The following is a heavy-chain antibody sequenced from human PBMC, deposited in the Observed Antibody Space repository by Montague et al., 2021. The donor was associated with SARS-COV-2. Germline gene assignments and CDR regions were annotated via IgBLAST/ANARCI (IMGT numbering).Heavy chain of an antibody. V-gene: IGHV4-34*01. CDR1: GGSFSNKY. CDR2: INHTGST. Sequence: SETLSLTCAVYGGSFSNKYWTWIRQPPGKGLEWIGEINHTGSTNYKPSLKRRVTISVDTSKNQFSLKVSSVTAADTAVYYCAGGLMSGSYYLGLDYWGQGTLITVSS. CDR3: AGGLMSGSYYLGLDY. J-gene: IGHJ4*02. D-gene: IGHD1-26*01.